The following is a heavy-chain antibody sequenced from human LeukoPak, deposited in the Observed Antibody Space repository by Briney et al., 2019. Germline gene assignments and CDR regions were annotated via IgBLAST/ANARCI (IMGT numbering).Heavy chain of an antibody. J-gene: IGHJ4*02. D-gene: IGHD4-17*01. V-gene: IGHV3-30*04. CDR1: GFTFSSHA. CDR2: ISYDGSNK. CDR3: ASLGDYDY. Sequence: GGSLRLSCAASGFTFSSHAMHWVRQAPGKGLEWVAVISYDGSNKYYADSVKGRFTISRDNSKNTLYLQMNSLRAEDTAVYYCASLGDYDYWGQGTLVTVSS.